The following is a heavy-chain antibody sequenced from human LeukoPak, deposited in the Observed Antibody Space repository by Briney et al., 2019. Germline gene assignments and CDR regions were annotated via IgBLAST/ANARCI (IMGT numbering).Heavy chain of an antibody. CDR1: GFTFSSYS. D-gene: IGHD3-22*01. J-gene: IGHJ3*02. Sequence: GGSLRLSCAASGFTFSSYSMNWVRQAPGKGLEWVSYISSSSSTIYYADSVKGRFTISRDNSKNTLYLQMNSLRAEDTAVYYCARVGYYDSAFDIWGQGTMVTVSS. CDR2: ISSSSSTI. V-gene: IGHV3-48*01. CDR3: ARVGYYDSAFDI.